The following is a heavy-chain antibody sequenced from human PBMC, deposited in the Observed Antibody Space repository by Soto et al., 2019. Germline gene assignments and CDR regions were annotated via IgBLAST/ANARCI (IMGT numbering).Heavy chain of an antibody. CDR3: ARHRGPARYFYYYGLDV. V-gene: IGHV5-51*01. CDR1: GYSFTTYW. Sequence: GESLEISCKGSGYSFTTYWIGWVRQMPGKGLEWMGIIYPGDSDTRYSPSFQGQVTISADKSISTAYLQWSSLKASDTAMYYCARHRGPARYFYYYGLDVWGQGTTVTVSS. D-gene: IGHD6-6*01. J-gene: IGHJ6*02. CDR2: IYPGDSDT.